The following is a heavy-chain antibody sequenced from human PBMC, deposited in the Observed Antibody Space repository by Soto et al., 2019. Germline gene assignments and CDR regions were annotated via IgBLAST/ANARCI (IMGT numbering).Heavy chain of an antibody. CDR1: GYTFSSYA. J-gene: IGHJ4*02. CDR3: ASDTGDGTFDV. V-gene: IGHV1-3*01. Sequence: XSVKVSCKASGYTFSSYAMHLVRQAPGQRLECMGWINAGYGNTKSSQKFQDRVTISRDTSASTAYMELTSLRSEDTAVYYCASDTGDGTFDVWGQGTLVTVSS. CDR2: INAGYGNT. D-gene: IGHD7-27*01.